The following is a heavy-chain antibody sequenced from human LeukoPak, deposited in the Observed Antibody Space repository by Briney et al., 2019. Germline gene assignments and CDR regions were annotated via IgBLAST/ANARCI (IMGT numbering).Heavy chain of an antibody. CDR3: ARHGSSSSPDFDY. V-gene: IGHV4-39*01. D-gene: IGHD6-6*01. CDR1: GGSISSSSYY. J-gene: IGHJ4*02. CDR2: IYYSGNT. Sequence: SGTLSLTCTVSGGSISSSSYYWGWIRQPPGKGLVWIGSIYYSGNTYYSPSLKSRVTISVDTSKNQFSLKLSSVTAADTAVYYCARHGSSSSPDFDYWGQGTLVTVSS.